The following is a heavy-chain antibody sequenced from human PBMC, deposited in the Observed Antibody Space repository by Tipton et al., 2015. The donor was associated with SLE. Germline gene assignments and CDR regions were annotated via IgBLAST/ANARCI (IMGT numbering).Heavy chain of an antibody. Sequence: TLSLTCTVSADSISSSYYYLGWIRQPPGKGLEWIGSIYYSGNTYYSPSLKTRVTISVDTSNNHFSLKLSSVTAADTAVYYCAKDYNYDYPDYNWGQGTLVIVSS. CDR3: AKDYNYDYPDYN. V-gene: IGHV4-39*07. J-gene: IGHJ4*02. CDR2: IYYSGNT. CDR1: ADSISSSYYY. D-gene: IGHD4-17*01.